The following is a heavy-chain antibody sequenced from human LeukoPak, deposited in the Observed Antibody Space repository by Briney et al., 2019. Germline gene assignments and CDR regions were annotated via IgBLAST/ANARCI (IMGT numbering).Heavy chain of an antibody. J-gene: IGHJ4*02. Sequence: PGRSLRLSCAASGFTFSSYGMHWVRQAPGKGLEWVAVISYDGSNKYYADSVKGRFTISRDNSKNTLYLQMNSLRAEDTAVYYCAKDSGYDYVWGSYQGHFDYWGQGTLVTVSS. CDR2: ISYDGSNK. CDR3: AKDSGYDYVWGSYQGHFDY. CDR1: GFTFSSYG. V-gene: IGHV3-30*18. D-gene: IGHD3-16*02.